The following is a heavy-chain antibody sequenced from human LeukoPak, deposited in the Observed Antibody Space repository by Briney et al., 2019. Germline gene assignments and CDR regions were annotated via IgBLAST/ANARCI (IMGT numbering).Heavy chain of an antibody. J-gene: IGHJ4*02. CDR3: ASYGSGRYSLSTD. CDR2: ISGSGGST. V-gene: IGHV3-23*01. Sequence: QAGGSLRLSCAASVFTFSSYAMSWVRQAPGKGLEWVSAISGSGGSTYYADPVKGRFTVSRDNSKNTLYLQMNSLRAEDAAVYYCASYGSGRYSLSTDWGQGTLVTVSP. CDR1: VFTFSSYA. D-gene: IGHD3-10*01.